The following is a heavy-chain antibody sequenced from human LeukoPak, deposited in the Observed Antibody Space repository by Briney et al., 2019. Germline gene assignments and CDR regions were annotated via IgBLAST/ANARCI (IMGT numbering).Heavy chain of an antibody. CDR3: ARDFFIAVAGFDY. Sequence: SETLSLTCTVSGGSISSSSYYWGWIRQPPGKGLEWIGSIYYSGSTYYNPSLKSRVTISVDTSKNQFSLKLSSVTAADTAVYYCARDFFIAVAGFDYWGQGTLVTVSS. J-gene: IGHJ4*02. CDR1: GGSISSSSYY. V-gene: IGHV4-39*07. D-gene: IGHD6-19*01. CDR2: IYYSGST.